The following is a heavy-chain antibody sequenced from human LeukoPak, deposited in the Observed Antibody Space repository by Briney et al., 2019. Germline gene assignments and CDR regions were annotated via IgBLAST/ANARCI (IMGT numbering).Heavy chain of an antibody. Sequence: PGGSLRLSCAASEFTISSNYMTWVRQAPGKGLEWVAIISNDGSRKYYAHSVEGRFTISRDNSKNTLYLQMDSLRAEDTAVYYCARDRAWNYFDYWGQGTLVTVSS. V-gene: IGHV3-30*03. CDR1: EFTISSNY. CDR2: ISNDGSRK. J-gene: IGHJ4*02. D-gene: IGHD3-3*01. CDR3: ARDRAWNYFDY.